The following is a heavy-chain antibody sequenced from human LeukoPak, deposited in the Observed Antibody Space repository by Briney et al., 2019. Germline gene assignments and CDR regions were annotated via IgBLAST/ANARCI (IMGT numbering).Heavy chain of an antibody. D-gene: IGHD3-16*01. Sequence: PGGSLRLSCAASGFTFSSHGMNWVCQAPGKGLEWVSGSSSIGGRTYYADSVKGRFTVTRDNSRNTLHLQMNSLRVEDTGVYYCAKDDAWGRFYHWGQDTLVSVSS. J-gene: IGHJ1*01. CDR1: GFTFSSHG. V-gene: IGHV3-23*01. CDR3: AKDDAWGRFYH. CDR2: SSSIGGRT.